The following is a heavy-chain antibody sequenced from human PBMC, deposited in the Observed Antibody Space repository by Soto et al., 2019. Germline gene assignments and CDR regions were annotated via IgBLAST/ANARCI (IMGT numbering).Heavy chain of an antibody. V-gene: IGHV4-59*01. CDR3: ARDRYYDFLRQTYYYGMDV. CDR2: IYYSGST. CDR1: GGSLSSYY. D-gene: IGHD3-3*01. Sequence: SETLSLTCTVSGGSLSSYYWSWIRQPPGKGLEWIGYIYYSGSTNYNPSLKSRVTISVDTSKNQFSLKLSSVTAADTAVYYCARDRYYDFLRQTYYYGMDVWGQGTTVTVSS. J-gene: IGHJ6*02.